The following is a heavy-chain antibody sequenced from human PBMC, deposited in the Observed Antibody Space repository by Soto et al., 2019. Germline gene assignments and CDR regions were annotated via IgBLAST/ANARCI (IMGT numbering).Heavy chain of an antibody. Sequence: KTSETLSLTCAVSGASIGTNNWWSWVRQPPGKGLEWIGEVYHSGTTNCNPSLKSRVTISIDKSKNQFSLTLTSMTAADTALYYCAVPGRGDFDYWCQGTLVTVSS. CDR2: VYHSGTT. D-gene: IGHD5-12*01. J-gene: IGHJ4*02. CDR3: AVPGRGDFDY. CDR1: GASIGTNNW. V-gene: IGHV4-4*02.